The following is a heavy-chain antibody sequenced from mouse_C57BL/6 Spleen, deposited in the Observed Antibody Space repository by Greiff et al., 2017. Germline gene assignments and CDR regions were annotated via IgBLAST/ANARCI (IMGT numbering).Heavy chain of an antibody. CDR3: AKYYSNYLYAMDY. V-gene: IGHV2-5*01. CDR2: IWRGGST. D-gene: IGHD2-5*01. J-gene: IGHJ4*01. Sequence: VQLQQSGPGLVQPSQSLSITCTVSGFSLTSYGVHWVRQSPGKGLEWLGVIWRGGSTDYNAAFMSRLSITKDNSKSQVFFKMTSLQADDTAIYYCAKYYSNYLYAMDYWGQGTSVTVSS. CDR1: GFSLTSYG.